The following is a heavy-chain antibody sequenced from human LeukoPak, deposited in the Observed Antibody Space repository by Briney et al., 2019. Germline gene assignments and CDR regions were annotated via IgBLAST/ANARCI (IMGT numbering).Heavy chain of an antibody. D-gene: IGHD6-13*01. J-gene: IGHJ5*02. Sequence: PGGSLRLSCAASGCIVSTKYMSWVRQAPGKGLEWVSVIYTDGGTYYADSVRGRFTISRDNSKNTLYLQMNSLRAEDTAVYYCASDQYSSSWYSSWGQGTLVTVSS. CDR3: ASDQYSSSWYSS. V-gene: IGHV3-53*01. CDR2: IYTDGGT. CDR1: GCIVSTKY.